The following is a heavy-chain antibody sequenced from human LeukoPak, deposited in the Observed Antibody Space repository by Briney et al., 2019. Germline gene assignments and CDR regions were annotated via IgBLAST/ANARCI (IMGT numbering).Heavy chain of an antibody. J-gene: IGHJ2*01. CDR3: ATEYGSSWTSWYFDL. D-gene: IGHD6-13*01. CDR1: GGSISTDKNY. CDR2: VYATGST. Sequence: SETLSLTCTVSGGSISTDKNYWSWIRQPAGKGLEWIGRVYATGSTKYNPSLEGRVTISVDTSTNQFSLNLGAVTAADTAVFYCATEYGSSWTSWYFDLWGRGTLVTVSS. V-gene: IGHV4-61*02.